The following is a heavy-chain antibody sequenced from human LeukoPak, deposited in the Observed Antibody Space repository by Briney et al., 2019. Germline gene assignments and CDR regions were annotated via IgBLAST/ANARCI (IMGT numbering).Heavy chain of an antibody. CDR2: IYYSGST. V-gene: IGHV4-38-2*02. CDR1: GYSISSGYY. J-gene: IGHJ6*03. CDR3: ARGGSNYYYYYYMDV. Sequence: SETLSLTCTVSGYSISSGYYWGWIRQPPGKGLEWIGSIYYSGSTYYNPSLKSRVTISVDTSKNQFSLKLSSVTAADTAVYYCARGGSNYYYYYYMDVWGKGTTVTVSS.